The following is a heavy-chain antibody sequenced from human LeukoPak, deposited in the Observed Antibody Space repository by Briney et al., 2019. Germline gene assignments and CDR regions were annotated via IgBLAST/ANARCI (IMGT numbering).Heavy chain of an antibody. CDR1: GGSFSGYY. Sequence: PSETLSLTCAVYGGSFSGYYWSWIRQPPGKGLEWIGEINHSGSTNYNPSLKSRVTMSVDTSKNQFSLKLISVTAADTAVYYCARDGYSGSDALWGQGTLVTVSS. J-gene: IGHJ4*02. CDR2: INHSGST. CDR3: ARDGYSGSDAL. V-gene: IGHV4-34*01. D-gene: IGHD5-12*01.